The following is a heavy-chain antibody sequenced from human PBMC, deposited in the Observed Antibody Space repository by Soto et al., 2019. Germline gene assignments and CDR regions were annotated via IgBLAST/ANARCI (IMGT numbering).Heavy chain of an antibody. CDR2: IYYSGST. CDR3: AGGLVGVAARRNWFDP. J-gene: IGHJ5*02. D-gene: IGHD2-15*01. CDR1: GGSISSGDYY. V-gene: IGHV4-30-4*01. Sequence: SETLSLTCTVSGGSISSGDYYWSWIRQPPGKGLEWIGYIYYSGSTYYNPSLKSRVTISVDTSKSQFSLKLSSVTAADTAVYYCAGGLVGVAARRNWFDPWGQGTLVTVS.